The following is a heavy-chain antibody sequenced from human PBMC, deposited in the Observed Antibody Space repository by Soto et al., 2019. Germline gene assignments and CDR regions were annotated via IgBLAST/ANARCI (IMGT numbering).Heavy chain of an antibody. V-gene: IGHV4-59*01. J-gene: IGHJ4*02. CDR3: ARSRGSTRSFDY. D-gene: IGHD2-15*01. CDR1: GGSISTYW. Sequence: SETLSLTCTVSGGSISTYWWSWIRQPPRKGLEWIGYIYYSGSTNYNPSLKSRVTISVDTSKNQFSLKLTSVTAADTAVYYCARSRGSTRSFDYRGQGTMGTVSS. CDR2: IYYSGST.